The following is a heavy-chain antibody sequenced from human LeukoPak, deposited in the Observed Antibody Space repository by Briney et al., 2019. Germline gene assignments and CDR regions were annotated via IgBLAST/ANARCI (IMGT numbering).Heavy chain of an antibody. Sequence: GASVKVSCKASGYRFSGYFIHWVRQAPGQRLEWMGGIKPDTGRTNYARKFQGRVTMTSDTSVSAASMELSGLRPDDTALYYCARLIIGATRGLDYWGQGTLVTVSS. V-gene: IGHV1-2*02. D-gene: IGHD5-12*01. CDR1: GYRFSGYF. J-gene: IGHJ4*02. CDR2: IKPDTGRT. CDR3: ARLIIGATRGLDY.